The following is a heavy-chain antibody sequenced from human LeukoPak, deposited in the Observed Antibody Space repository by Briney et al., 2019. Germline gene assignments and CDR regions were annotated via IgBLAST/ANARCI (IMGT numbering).Heavy chain of an antibody. D-gene: IGHD6-13*01. V-gene: IGHV4-31*03. J-gene: IGHJ4*02. Sequence: SETLSLTCTVSGGSISSGGYYWSWIRQHPGKGLEWIGYIYYSGSTYYNPSLKSRVTISVDTSKNQFSLKLSSVTAADTAVYYCAREVPGIAADYFDYWGQGTLVTVSS. CDR1: GGSISSGGYY. CDR3: AREVPGIAADYFDY. CDR2: IYYSGST.